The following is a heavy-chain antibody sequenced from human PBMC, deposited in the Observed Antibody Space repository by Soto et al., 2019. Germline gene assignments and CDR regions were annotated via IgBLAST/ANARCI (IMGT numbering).Heavy chain of an antibody. J-gene: IGHJ4*02. D-gene: IGHD4-17*01. V-gene: IGHV1-24*01. Sequence: ASVKVSCKVSGYTLTELSMHWVRQAPGKGLEWMGGFDPEDGETIYAQKFQGRVTMTEDTSTDSLYLQMNSLKSEDTAVYYCASSRGDYRYFDYWGQGTQVTVSS. CDR1: GYTLTELS. CDR3: ASSRGDYRYFDY. CDR2: FDPEDGET.